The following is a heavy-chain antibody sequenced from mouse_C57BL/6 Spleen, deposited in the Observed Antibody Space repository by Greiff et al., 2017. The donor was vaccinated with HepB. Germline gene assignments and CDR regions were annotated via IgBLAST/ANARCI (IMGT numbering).Heavy chain of an antibody. CDR1: GYAFSSYW. CDR2: IYPGDGDT. CDR3: ARNYYGSSYGYWYFDV. J-gene: IGHJ1*03. D-gene: IGHD1-1*01. Sequence: QVQLQQSGAELVKPGASVKISCKASGYAFSSYWMNWVKQRPGKGLEWIGQIYPGDGDTNYNEKFKGKATLTADKSSSTAYMQLSSLTSEDSAVYFCARNYYGSSYGYWYFDVWGTGTTVTVSS. V-gene: IGHV1-80*01.